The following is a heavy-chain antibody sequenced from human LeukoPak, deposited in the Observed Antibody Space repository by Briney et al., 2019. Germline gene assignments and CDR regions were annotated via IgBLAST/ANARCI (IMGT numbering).Heavy chain of an antibody. D-gene: IGHD3-9*01. V-gene: IGHV3-33*01. CDR3: ARDRRFEHYFDY. J-gene: IGHJ4*02. CDR1: GFTFSSYG. CDR2: IWYDGSNK. Sequence: PGGSLRLSCAASGFTFSSYGMHWVRQAPGKGLEWVAVIWYDGSNKYYADSVKGRFTTSRDNSKNTLYLQMNSLRAEDTAVYYCARDRRFEHYFDYWGQGTLVTVSS.